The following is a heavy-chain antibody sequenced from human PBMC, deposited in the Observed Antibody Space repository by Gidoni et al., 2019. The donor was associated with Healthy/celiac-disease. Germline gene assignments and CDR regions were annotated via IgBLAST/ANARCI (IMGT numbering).Heavy chain of an antibody. Sequence: EVQLLESGGGLVQPGGSLRLSCAASGFTFSSYAMRWVRQAPGKGLEWVSAISGSGGSTYYADSVKGRFTISRDNSKNTLYLQMNSLRAEDTAVYYCANPADYDFWSGYYKGDAFDIWGQGTMVTVSS. CDR2: ISGSGGST. CDR3: ANPADYDFWSGYYKGDAFDI. D-gene: IGHD3-3*01. CDR1: GFTFSSYA. V-gene: IGHV3-23*01. J-gene: IGHJ3*02.